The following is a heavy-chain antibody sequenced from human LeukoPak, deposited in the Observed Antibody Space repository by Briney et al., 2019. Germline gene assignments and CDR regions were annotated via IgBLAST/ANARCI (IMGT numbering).Heavy chain of an antibody. CDR1: GVSISPYY. V-gene: IGHV4-59*12. J-gene: IGHJ4*02. CDR3: ARAPGIMSGNWRFDY. D-gene: IGHD3-16*01. CDR2: IYYSGST. Sequence: SETLSLTCTVSGVSISPYYWTWIRQPPGKGLEWIGYIYYSGSTNYNPSLTSRVTMSVDTSKNQFSLKLSSVTAADTAVYYCARAPGIMSGNWRFDYWGQGTLVTVSS.